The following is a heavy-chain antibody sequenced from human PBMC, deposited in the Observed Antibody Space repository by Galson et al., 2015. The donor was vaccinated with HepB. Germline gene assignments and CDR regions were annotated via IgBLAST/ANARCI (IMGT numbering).Heavy chain of an antibody. D-gene: IGHD3-22*01. J-gene: IGHJ4*02. CDR3: AKDKSSTVVVPFGY. Sequence: SLRLSCAASGFTFSLYAMSWVRQAPGKGLEWVSAISGSGSTKYYADSVKGRFTVSRDNSRNTLYLQMNSLRVEDTATYYCAKDKSSTVVVPFGYWGQGILVTVSS. V-gene: IGHV3-23*01. CDR2: ISGSGSTK. CDR1: GFTFSLYA.